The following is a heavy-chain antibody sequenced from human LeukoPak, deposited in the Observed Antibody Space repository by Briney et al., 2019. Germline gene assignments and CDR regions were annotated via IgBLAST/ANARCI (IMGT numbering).Heavy chain of an antibody. CDR2: IYHSGST. CDR3: ARERAAAGTRLDY. Sequence: SETLSLTCAVSGGSISSSNWWSWVRQPPGKGLEWIGEIYHSGSTNHNPSLKSRVTISVDKSKNQFSLKLSSVTAADTAVYYCARERAAAGTRLDYWGQGTLVTVSS. V-gene: IGHV4-4*02. J-gene: IGHJ4*02. D-gene: IGHD6-13*01. CDR1: GGSISSSNW.